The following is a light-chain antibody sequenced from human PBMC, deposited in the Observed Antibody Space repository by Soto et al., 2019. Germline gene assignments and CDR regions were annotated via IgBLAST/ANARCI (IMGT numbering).Light chain of an antibody. CDR3: CSYAGAYTWV. V-gene: IGLV2-23*02. Sequence: QFALTQPASVSGSPGQSITFSCTGNSSNVGNYILVSWYQQHPGKAPKLIISEVTKRPSGVSARFSGSKSGNTASLTISGLQAEDEADYYCCSYAGAYTWVFGGGTKLTVL. CDR2: EVT. CDR1: SSNVGNYIL. J-gene: IGLJ3*02.